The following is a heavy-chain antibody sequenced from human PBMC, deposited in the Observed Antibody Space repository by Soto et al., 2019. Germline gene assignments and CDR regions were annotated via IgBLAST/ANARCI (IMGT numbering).Heavy chain of an antibody. CDR1: GGSFSGYY. D-gene: IGHD6-6*01. CDR2: INHSGST. Sequence: SETLSLTCAVYGGSFSGYYWSWIRQPPGKGLEWIGEINHSGSTNYNPSLKSRVTISVDTSKNQFSLKLSSVTAADTAVYYCGGSSTYYFDYWGQGTLVTV. CDR3: GGSSTYYFDY. V-gene: IGHV4-34*01. J-gene: IGHJ4*02.